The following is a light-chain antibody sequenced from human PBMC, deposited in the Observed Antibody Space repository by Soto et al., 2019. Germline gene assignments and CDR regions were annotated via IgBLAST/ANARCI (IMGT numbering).Light chain of an antibody. CDR1: QSVSSN. V-gene: IGKV3-15*01. Sequence: EIVMTQSPATLSVSPGERATLSCRASQSVSSNLAWYQQKPGQAPRLLIYGASTRATGIPATFSGSGSGTEFTLTISSLQSEDFAVYYCQQYNNWPLLTFGVGTKVEIK. CDR3: QQYNNWPLLT. J-gene: IGKJ4*01. CDR2: GAS.